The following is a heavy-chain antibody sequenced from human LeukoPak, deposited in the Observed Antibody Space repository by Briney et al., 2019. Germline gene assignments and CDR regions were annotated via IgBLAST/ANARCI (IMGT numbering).Heavy chain of an antibody. CDR3: ARGGYYGSGNDFRFDP. Sequence: SETLSLTCTVSGGSISSYYWSWIRQPPGKGLEWIGYIYYSGSTNYKPSLKSRVTISVDTSKNQFFLKLSSVTAADTAVYYCARGGYYGSGNDFRFDPWGQGTLVTVSS. CDR2: IYYSGST. J-gene: IGHJ5*02. D-gene: IGHD3-10*01. CDR1: GGSISSYY. V-gene: IGHV4-59*01.